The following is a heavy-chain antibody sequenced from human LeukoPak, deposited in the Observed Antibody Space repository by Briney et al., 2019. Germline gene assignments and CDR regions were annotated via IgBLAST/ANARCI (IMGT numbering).Heavy chain of an antibody. Sequence: PGGSVRLSCEASGFTVSSNYMNWVRQARGKGLEWVSVIYSGGSTYYADSVKGRFTISRDNSKNTLYLQMSSLRPEDTAVYYCARQVFNWGQGTLVTVSS. CDR3: ARQVFN. D-gene: IGHD5/OR15-5a*01. J-gene: IGHJ4*02. CDR2: IYSGGST. CDR1: GFTVSSNY. V-gene: IGHV3-66*04.